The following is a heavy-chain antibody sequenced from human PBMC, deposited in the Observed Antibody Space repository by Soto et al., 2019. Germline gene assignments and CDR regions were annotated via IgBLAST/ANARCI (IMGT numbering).Heavy chain of an antibody. CDR3: ARERYQVLSDGMDV. Sequence: ALVKVFCKASGFTFSDYYMHWVREAPGQGLEWMGWLNTKSGGTTYAQKFQGRLTLSTDTSINTAYMELSRLRIDDTALYYCARERYQVLSDGMDVWGKETTVTVSS. D-gene: IGHD2-2*01. CDR2: LNTKSGGT. CDR1: GFTFSDYY. J-gene: IGHJ6*04. V-gene: IGHV1-2*02.